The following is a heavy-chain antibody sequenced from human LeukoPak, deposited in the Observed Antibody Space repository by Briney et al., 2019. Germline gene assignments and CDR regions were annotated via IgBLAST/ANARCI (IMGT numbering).Heavy chain of an antibody. D-gene: IGHD6-13*01. CDR2: INSRSNYI. V-gene: IGHV3-21*06. J-gene: IGHJ4*02. CDR3: ARDEGSSSWYGGLDY. CDR1: GFTFSTC. Sequence: PGGSLRLSCAASGFTFSTCMNWVRQAPGKGLEWVSSINSRSNYIYYADSVKGRFTISRDNTKNSLYLQMNSLRAEDTAVYYCARDEGSSSWYGGLDYWGQGALVTVSS.